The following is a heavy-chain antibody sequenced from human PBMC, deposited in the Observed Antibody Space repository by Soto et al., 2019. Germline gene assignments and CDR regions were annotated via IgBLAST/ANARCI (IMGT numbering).Heavy chain of an antibody. J-gene: IGHJ4*02. CDR2: VNPIVSMS. Sequence: QVQLVQSGAEVKRPGSSVKVSCKASGDTFNFYSINWVRQAPGLGLEWMGRVNPIVSMSNYAQKFQGRVTMTADKSTSTAYMELSILRSEDTAIYYCASSYGSGYRAFVYWGQGALVTVSS. CDR3: ASSYGSGYRAFVY. V-gene: IGHV1-69*02. CDR1: GDTFNFYS. D-gene: IGHD3-10*01.